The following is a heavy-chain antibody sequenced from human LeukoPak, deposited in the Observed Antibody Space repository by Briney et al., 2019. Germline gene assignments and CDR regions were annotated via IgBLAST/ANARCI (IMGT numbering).Heavy chain of an antibody. D-gene: IGHD6-6*01. CDR2: IWYDGRNK. V-gene: IGHV3-33*08. CDR1: GFTFSNAW. CDR3: ARGEYSRSSGFDY. Sequence: GGSLRLSCAASGFTFSNAWMNWVRQAPGKGLEWVAVIWYDGRNKYYADSVKGRFTISRDNSKNTVYLQVNSLRGEDTAVYYCARGEYSRSSGFDYWGQGSLVTVSS. J-gene: IGHJ4*02.